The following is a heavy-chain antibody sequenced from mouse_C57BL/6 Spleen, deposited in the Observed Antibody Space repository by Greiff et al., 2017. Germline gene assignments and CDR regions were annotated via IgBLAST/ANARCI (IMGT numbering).Heavy chain of an antibody. CDR1: GYAFSSSW. CDR3: ARHSSGYLSFAY. J-gene: IGHJ3*01. CDR2: IYPGDGDT. D-gene: IGHD3-2*02. Sequence: ESGPELVKPGASVKISCKASGYAFSSSWMNWVKQRPGKGLEWIGRIYPGDGDTNYNGKFKGKATLTADKSSSTAYMQLSSLTSEDSAVYFCARHSSGYLSFAYWGQGTLVTVSA. V-gene: IGHV1-82*01.